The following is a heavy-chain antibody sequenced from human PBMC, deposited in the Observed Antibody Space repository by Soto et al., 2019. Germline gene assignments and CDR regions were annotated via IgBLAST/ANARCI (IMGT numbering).Heavy chain of an antibody. D-gene: IGHD3-22*01. CDR3: ARYEHVLYYYDISGYGYFDY. CDR2: IYHSGST. J-gene: IGHJ4*02. Sequence: QVQLQESGPGLVKPSGTLSLTCAVSGGSISSSNWWSWVRQPPGKGLEWIGEIYHSGSTNYNPSLKSRVTISVDQSKHQFSLKLSDVTAADTDVYYCARYEHVLYYYDISGYGYFDYRGLGTLVTVSS. V-gene: IGHV4-4*02. CDR1: GGSISSSNW.